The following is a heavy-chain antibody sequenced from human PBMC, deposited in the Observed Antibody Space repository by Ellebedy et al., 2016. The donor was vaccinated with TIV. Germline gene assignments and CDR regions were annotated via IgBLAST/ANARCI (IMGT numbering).Heavy chain of an antibody. CDR2: INKGSSLI. CDR3: VRWGDYEGWDL. V-gene: IGHV3-21*06. Sequence: PSETLSLTCAGSGYSFSSYAMSWVRQAPGKGLEWLSYINKGSSLIYYADSVKGRFTISRDNSRSSAYLEMNSLRAEDSAVYYCVRWGDYEGWDLWGQGTLATVSS. J-gene: IGHJ5*02. D-gene: IGHD3-22*01. CDR1: GYSFSSYA.